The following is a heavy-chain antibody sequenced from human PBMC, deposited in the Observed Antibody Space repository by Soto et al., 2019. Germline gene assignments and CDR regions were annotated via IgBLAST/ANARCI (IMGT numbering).Heavy chain of an antibody. Sequence: QGQLVESGGGVVQPGTSLRLSCVASGFTFSGRGMHWVRQAPGKGLEWVAVLSYDVSLKYYADSVKGRFTISRDNAKSTLYLQMNSLRAEDTAVYHCARDHSSSGLNWYFDLWGRGTLVTVSS. CDR1: GFTFSGRG. D-gene: IGHD6-19*01. CDR2: LSYDVSLK. CDR3: ARDHSSSGLNWYFDL. J-gene: IGHJ2*01. V-gene: IGHV3-30*03.